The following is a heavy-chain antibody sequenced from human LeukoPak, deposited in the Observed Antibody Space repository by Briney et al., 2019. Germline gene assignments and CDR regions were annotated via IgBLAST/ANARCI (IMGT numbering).Heavy chain of an antibody. CDR1: GGSISSYY. V-gene: IGHV4-59*01. Sequence: SETLSLTCTVSGGSISSYYWSWIRQPPGKGLEWIGYIYYSGSTNYNPSLKSRVTISVDTSKNQFSLKLSSVTAADTAVYYCARGGYGYSYGHGANWFDPWGQGTLVTVSS. J-gene: IGHJ5*02. CDR3: ARGGYGYSYGHGANWFDP. D-gene: IGHD5-18*01. CDR2: IYYSGST.